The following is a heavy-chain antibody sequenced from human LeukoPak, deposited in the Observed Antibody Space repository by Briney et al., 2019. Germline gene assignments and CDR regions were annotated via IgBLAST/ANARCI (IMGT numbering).Heavy chain of an antibody. J-gene: IGHJ4*02. CDR3: AREKAEYCSSTSCLIDH. D-gene: IGHD2-2*01. V-gene: IGHV4-38-2*02. CDR2: IYHSGST. CDR1: DYSISGANY. Sequence: SETLSLTCAVSDYSISGANYWGWIRQPPGKGLEWIASIYHSGSTNYNPSLKSRVTISVDKSESQFSLKLTSVTAADTAVYYCAREKAEYCSSTSCLIDHWGQGTLVTVSS.